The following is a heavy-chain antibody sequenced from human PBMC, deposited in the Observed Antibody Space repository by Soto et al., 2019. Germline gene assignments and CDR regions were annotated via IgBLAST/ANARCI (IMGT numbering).Heavy chain of an antibody. V-gene: IGHV4-30-4*01. Sequence: SETLSLTCTVSGGSISSGDYYWSWIRQPPGKGLEWIGYIYYSGSTYYNPSLKSRVTISVDTSKNQFSLNLSSVTAADTAVYYCAREPVAGIWFDPWGQGTLVTVSS. CDR1: GGSISSGDYY. CDR2: IYYSGST. D-gene: IGHD6-19*01. CDR3: AREPVAGIWFDP. J-gene: IGHJ5*02.